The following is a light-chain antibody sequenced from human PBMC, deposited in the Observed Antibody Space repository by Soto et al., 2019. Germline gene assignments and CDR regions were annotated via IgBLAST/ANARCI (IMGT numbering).Light chain of an antibody. CDR3: QQYDSSSKT. V-gene: IGKV3-20*01. J-gene: IGKJ1*01. CDR2: GAF. Sequence: EIVLAKSLGTLSLSPGERATLSCRASQSVSSSYLAWYQQKPGQAPRLLIYGAFTRATGIPARFSGSGSGTDFTLTISRLEPEDFAVYYCQQYDSSSKTCGQGARWIS. CDR1: QSVSSSY.